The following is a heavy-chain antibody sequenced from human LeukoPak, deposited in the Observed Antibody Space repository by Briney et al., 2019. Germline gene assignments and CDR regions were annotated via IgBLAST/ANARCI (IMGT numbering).Heavy chain of an antibody. J-gene: IGHJ3*02. Sequence: GGSLRLSCAASGFTFSSYAMSWVRQAPGKGLEWVSTISGSGGSTYYADSVKGRFTISRDNSKNTLYVQVNSLRAEDTAVYYCAKESTVTTSGDAFDIWGQGTMVTVSS. CDR1: GFTFSSYA. V-gene: IGHV3-23*01. CDR2: ISGSGGST. CDR3: AKESTVTTSGDAFDI. D-gene: IGHD4-17*01.